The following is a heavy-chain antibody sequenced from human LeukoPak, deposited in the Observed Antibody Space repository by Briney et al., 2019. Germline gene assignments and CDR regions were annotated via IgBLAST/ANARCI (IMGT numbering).Heavy chain of an antibody. Sequence: ASVKVSCKASGYTFTSYAMHWVRQAPGQGLEWMGIINPSGGSTSYAQKFQGRVTMTRDMSTSTVYMELSSLRSEDTAVYYCAREGQWLAPDNKYYYYYMGVWGKGTTVTVSS. CDR3: AREGQWLAPDNKYYYYYMGV. D-gene: IGHD6-19*01. CDR2: INPSGGST. CDR1: GYTFTSYA. V-gene: IGHV1-46*01. J-gene: IGHJ6*03.